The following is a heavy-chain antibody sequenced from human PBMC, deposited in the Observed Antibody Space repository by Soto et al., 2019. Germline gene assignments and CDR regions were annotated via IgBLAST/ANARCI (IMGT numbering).Heavy chain of an antibody. CDR1: GVNVSSNY. CDR2: IYSGGST. J-gene: IGHJ4*02. Sequence: PGGSLRLSCAASGVNVSSNYMSWVRQAPGKGLEWLSVIYSGGSTYYAESVKGRFTISRDNSKNTLNLQMNALRVEDTAVYYCARGPHVGISTSWGQGTLVTSPQ. D-gene: IGHD2-2*01. V-gene: IGHV3-53*01. CDR3: ARGPHVGISTS.